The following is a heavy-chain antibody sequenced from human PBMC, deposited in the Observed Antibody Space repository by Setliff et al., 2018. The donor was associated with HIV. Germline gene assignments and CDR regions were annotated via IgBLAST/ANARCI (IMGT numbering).Heavy chain of an antibody. J-gene: IGHJ4*02. D-gene: IGHD6-6*01. Sequence: SETLTLTCTVSGGSISSHYWSWIRQPPGKGLEWIGYIYYGGSTDYNASLKSRINISIDTSENQFSLKLSSVTPADTAVYYCARLRVSSSSQTFDHWGQGILVTVSS. V-gene: IGHV4-59*11. CDR2: IYYGGST. CDR3: ARLRVSSSSQTFDH. CDR1: GGSISSHY.